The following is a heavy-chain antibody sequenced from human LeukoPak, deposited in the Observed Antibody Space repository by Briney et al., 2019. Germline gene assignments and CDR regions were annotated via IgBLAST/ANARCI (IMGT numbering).Heavy chain of an antibody. D-gene: IGHD3-10*01. CDR1: GFTFSGNW. V-gene: IGHV3-7*04. CDR3: ARAYGTYDAFDI. Sequence: GGSLRLSCAGSGFTFSGNWMTWVRQAPGKGLEWVANINRDGSEKYYVDSVKGRFTISRDNVKNSLYLQMNSLRAEDTAVYYCARAYGTYDAFDIWGQGTMVTVSS. J-gene: IGHJ3*02. CDR2: INRDGSEK.